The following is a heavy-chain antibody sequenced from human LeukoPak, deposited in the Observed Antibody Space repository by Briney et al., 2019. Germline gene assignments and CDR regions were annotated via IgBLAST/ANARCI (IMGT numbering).Heavy chain of an antibody. CDR1: GFTFLNYA. CDR2: ISGRDDTTYYTDSPEGST. J-gene: IGHJ4*02. Sequence: GGSLRLSCEASGFTFLNYAMSWVRQAPGKGLQWVSGISGRDDTTYYTDSPEGSTYYTNSAEGRSTVSRDNSKNTVYLQIDSLGVEDTAVYYCAKCMSATGVCLNFDSWGQGILVTVSS. CDR3: AKCMSATGVCLNFDS. V-gene: IGHV3-23*01. D-gene: IGHD2-21*02.